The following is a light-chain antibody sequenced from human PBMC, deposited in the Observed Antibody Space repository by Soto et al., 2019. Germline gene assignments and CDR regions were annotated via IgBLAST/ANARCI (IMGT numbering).Light chain of an antibody. CDR2: EVT. Sequence: QSALTQPTSVSGSPGQSITISCTGNHNDIGTYDYVSWYQQHPVRAPRLLIHEVTTRPSGISGRFSASKSGLTASLTISGLQPEDEADYYCSSFTSNRIFVFGPGTKLTVL. J-gene: IGLJ1*01. CDR3: SSFTSNRIFV. V-gene: IGLV2-14*03. CDR1: HNDIGTYDY.